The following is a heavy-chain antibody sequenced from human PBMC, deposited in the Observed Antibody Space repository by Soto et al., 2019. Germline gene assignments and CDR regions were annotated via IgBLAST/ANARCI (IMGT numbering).Heavy chain of an antibody. CDR2: INPSGET. CDR3: ATLNCSGGSCYSFFDY. D-gene: IGHD2-15*01. V-gene: IGHV1-46*01. J-gene: IGHJ4*02. CDR1: GYTFTSYY. Sequence: VKVSCKASGYTFTSYYMHWVRQAPGQGLEWMGIINPSGETIYAQKFQGRVTMTEDTSTDTAYMELSSLRSEDTAVYYCATLNCSGGSCYSFFDYWGQGTLVTVSS.